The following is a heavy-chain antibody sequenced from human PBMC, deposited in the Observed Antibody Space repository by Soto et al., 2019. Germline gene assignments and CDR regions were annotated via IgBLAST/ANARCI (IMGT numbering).Heavy chain of an antibody. CDR3: ARDQGFGSMITFGGVIVHYGMDV. V-gene: IGHV1-69*13. J-gene: IGHJ6*02. CDR1: GGTFSSYA. CDR2: IIPIFGTA. D-gene: IGHD3-16*02. Sequence: SVKVSCKASGGTFSSYAISWVRQAPGQGLEWMGGIIPIFGTANYAQKFQGRVTITADESTSTAYMELSSLRSEDTAVYYCARDQGFGSMITFGGVIVHYGMDVWGQGTTVTVSS.